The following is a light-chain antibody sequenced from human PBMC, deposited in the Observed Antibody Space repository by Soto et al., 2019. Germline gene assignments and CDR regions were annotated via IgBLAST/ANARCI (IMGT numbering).Light chain of an antibody. V-gene: IGLV2-14*01. Sequence: QSVLTQPASVSGSPGQSITISCTGTSSDVGGYNYVSWYQHHPGKAPKLMIYDVSNRPSGVSNRFSGSKSGNTASLTISGLQAEDEADYYCSSYTSTTNLGVFGGGTKLTVL. J-gene: IGLJ3*02. CDR1: SSDVGGYNY. CDR2: DVS. CDR3: SSYTSTTNLGV.